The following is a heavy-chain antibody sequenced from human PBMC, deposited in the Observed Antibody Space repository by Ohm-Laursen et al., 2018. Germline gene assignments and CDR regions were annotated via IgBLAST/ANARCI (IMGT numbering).Heavy chain of an antibody. CDR2: INPNSGGT. CDR3: ARGYCSGGSCYGMDV. CDR1: GYTFTGYY. D-gene: IGHD2-15*01. V-gene: IGHV1-2*02. Sequence: SVKVSCKASGYTFTGYYMHWVRQAPGQGLEWMGWINPNSGGTNYAQKFQGRVTMTRDTSISTAYMELSRLRSDDTAVYYCARGYCSGGSCYGMDVWGQGTTVTVSS. J-gene: IGHJ6*02.